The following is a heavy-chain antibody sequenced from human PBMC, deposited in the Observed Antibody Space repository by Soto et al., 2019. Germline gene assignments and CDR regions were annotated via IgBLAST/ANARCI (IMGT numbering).Heavy chain of an antibody. CDR2: IYPGDSDT. D-gene: IGHD3-22*01. CDR3: ARQYYYDSSGYEFDGMDV. J-gene: IGHJ6*02. V-gene: IGHV5-51*01. CDR1: GYSFTSYW. Sequence: GESLKLSCKGSGYSFTSYWLGWVRRIPGKAVEWMGIIYPGDSDTRYSPSFQGQVTISADKSISTAYLQWSSLKASDTAMYYCARQYYYDSSGYEFDGMDVWGQGTTVTVSS.